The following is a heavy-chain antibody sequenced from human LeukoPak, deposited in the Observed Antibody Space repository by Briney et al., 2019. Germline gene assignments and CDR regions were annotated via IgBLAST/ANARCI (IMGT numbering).Heavy chain of an antibody. Sequence: GGSLRLSCAASGFTFSSYSMNWVRQAPGKGLEWVSSISSSSSYIYYADSVKGRFTISRDNAKNSLYLQMNSLRAEDTAVYYCARDLAMPPYYYDSSGTYYFDYWGQGTLVTVSS. V-gene: IGHV3-21*01. CDR3: ARDLAMPPYYYDSSGTYYFDY. D-gene: IGHD3-22*01. CDR1: GFTFSSYS. CDR2: ISSSSSYI. J-gene: IGHJ4*02.